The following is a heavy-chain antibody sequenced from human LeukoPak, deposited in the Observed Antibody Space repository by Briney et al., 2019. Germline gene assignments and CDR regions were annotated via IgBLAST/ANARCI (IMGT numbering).Heavy chain of an antibody. CDR3: AKDLRSIAVAGFDY. CDR1: GFTFSNYV. D-gene: IGHD6-19*01. Sequence: GGSLRLSCAASGFTFSNYVMSWVRQAPGRGLEWVSAISGSGGSTYYADSVKGRFTISRDNSKNTLYLQMNSLGAEDTAVYYCAKDLRSIAVAGFDYWGQGTVVTVSS. J-gene: IGHJ4*02. V-gene: IGHV3-23*01. CDR2: ISGSGGST.